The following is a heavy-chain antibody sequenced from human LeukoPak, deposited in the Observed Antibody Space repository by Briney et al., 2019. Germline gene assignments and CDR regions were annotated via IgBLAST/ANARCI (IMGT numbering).Heavy chain of an antibody. CDR2: INPNSGGT. CDR1: GYTFTGYY. D-gene: IGHD2-2*01. V-gene: IGHV1-2*02. J-gene: IGHJ4*02. Sequence: ASVKVSCKASGYTFTGYYMHWVRQAPGQGLEWMGWINPNSGGTNYAQKFQGRVTMTRDTSISTAYMELSRLRSDDTAVYYCARGPEVVVPAATLGYWGQGTLVTVSS. CDR3: ARGPEVVVPAATLGY.